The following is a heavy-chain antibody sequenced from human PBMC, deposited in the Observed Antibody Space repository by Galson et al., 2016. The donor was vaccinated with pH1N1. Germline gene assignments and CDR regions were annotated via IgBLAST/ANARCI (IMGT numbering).Heavy chain of an antibody. D-gene: IGHD3-22*01. CDR2: IKLDGTKK. CDR3: ARSLQYYDPYYLDY. V-gene: IGHV3-7*01. CDR1: KFTFSQYW. J-gene: IGHJ4*02. Sequence: SLRLSCAAPKFTFSQYWMSWVRQAPGKGLEWVANIKLDGTKKYYVDSVRGRFTISRDNAKNSLFLQMDSLRAEDTAVYYCARSLQYYDPYYLDYWGQGTLVSVSS.